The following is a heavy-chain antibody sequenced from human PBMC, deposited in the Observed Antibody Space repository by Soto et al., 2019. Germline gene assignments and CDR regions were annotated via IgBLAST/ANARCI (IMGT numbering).Heavy chain of an antibody. CDR3: ARGGWYDILTGYYNTGDDP. CDR2: ISAYNGNT. Sequence: ASVKVSCKASGYTFTSYGISWVRQAPGQGLDWMGWISAYNGNTNYAQKLQGRVTMTTDTSTSTAYMELRSLRSDDTAVYYCARGGWYDILTGYYNTGDDPWGRGTLVTVSS. J-gene: IGHJ5*02. V-gene: IGHV1-18*01. CDR1: GYTFTSYG. D-gene: IGHD3-9*01.